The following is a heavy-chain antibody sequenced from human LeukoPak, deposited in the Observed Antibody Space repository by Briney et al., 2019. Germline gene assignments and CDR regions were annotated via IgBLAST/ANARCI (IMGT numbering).Heavy chain of an antibody. Sequence: ASVKVSCKASGYTFTSYDINWVRQATGQGLEWMGWMNPNSGNTGYAQKFQGRVTITRNTSISTAYMELSSLRSEDTAVYYCASPKSADSSGDLGYWGQGTLVTVSS. CDR1: GYTFTSYD. CDR2: MNPNSGNT. CDR3: ASPKSADSSGDLGY. V-gene: IGHV1-8*03. J-gene: IGHJ4*02. D-gene: IGHD3-22*01.